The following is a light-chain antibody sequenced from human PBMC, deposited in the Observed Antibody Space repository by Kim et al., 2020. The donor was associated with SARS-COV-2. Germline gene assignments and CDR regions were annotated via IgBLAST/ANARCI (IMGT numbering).Light chain of an antibody. V-gene: IGKV1-5*03. CDR3: LQYNSYSLT. CDR2: KTS. CDR1: QSVNRW. Sequence: DIQMTQSPSTLSASVGDRVTITCRASQSVNRWVAWYQQKPGKAPKLLIYKTSNLESGVPSRFSGSGSGTEFTLTISSLQPDDFATYYCLQYNSYSLTFGGGTKVDIK. J-gene: IGKJ4*01.